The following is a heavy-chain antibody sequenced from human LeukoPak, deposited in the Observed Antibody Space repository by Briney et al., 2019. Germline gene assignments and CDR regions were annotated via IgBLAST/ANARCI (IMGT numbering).Heavy chain of an antibody. D-gene: IGHD5-12*01. CDR2: IYYSGST. V-gene: IGHV4-59*01. Sequence: SETLSLTCTVSGGSISSYYWSWIRQPPRKGLEWIGYIYYSGSTNYNPSLKSRVTLSVDTSKNQFSLKLSSVTAADTAVYYCAKGYSGYDLDYWGQGTLVTVSS. CDR1: GGSISSYY. J-gene: IGHJ4*02. CDR3: AKGYSGYDLDY.